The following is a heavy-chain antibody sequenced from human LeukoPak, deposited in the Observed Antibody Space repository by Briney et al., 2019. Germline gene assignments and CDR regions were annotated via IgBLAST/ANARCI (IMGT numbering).Heavy chain of an antibody. CDR2: ISNTGSNA. J-gene: IGHJ6*03. CDR3: AARRGYYHYMDV. V-gene: IGHV3-23*01. CDR1: GFTFSSYA. D-gene: IGHD3-3*01. Sequence: GGSLRLSCATSGFTFSSYAVAWVRQAPGKGLEWVSSISNTGSNAYYADSVKGRFTISRDNSKNTLSLQMNSLTAEDTAVYYCAARRGYYHYMDVWGKGTTVTVSS.